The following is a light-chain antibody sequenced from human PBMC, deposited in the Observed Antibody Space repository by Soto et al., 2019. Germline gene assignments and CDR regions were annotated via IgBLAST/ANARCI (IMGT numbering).Light chain of an antibody. CDR1: QTVRNN. CDR2: GAY. J-gene: IGKJ4*01. V-gene: IGKV3D-15*01. CDR3: QQYNDCPLT. Sequence: EVVVTQSPATLSVSPGERATLSCRASQTVRNNYLAWYQQKTGQXPXLLMYGAYTRPTGIPARFSGSGSGTEFTLPIISLQSEDSAVYYCQQYNDCPLTFGGGTKG.